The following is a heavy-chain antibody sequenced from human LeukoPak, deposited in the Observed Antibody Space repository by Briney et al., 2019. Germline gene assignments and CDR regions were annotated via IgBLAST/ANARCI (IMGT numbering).Heavy chain of an antibody. J-gene: IGHJ4*02. CDR1: GFTFSSYA. V-gene: IGHV3-30-3*01. D-gene: IGHD3-3*01. Sequence: GGSLRLSCAASGFTFSSYAMHWVRQAPGKGLEWVAVISYDGSNKYYADSVKGRFTISRDNSKNTLYLQMNSLRAEDTALYYCVRDMGWFHFDSWGRGILLTVSS. CDR3: VRDMGWFHFDS. CDR2: ISYDGSNK.